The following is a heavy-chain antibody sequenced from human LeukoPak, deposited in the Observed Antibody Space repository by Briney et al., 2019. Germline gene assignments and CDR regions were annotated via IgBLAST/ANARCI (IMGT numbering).Heavy chain of an antibody. J-gene: IGHJ4*03. V-gene: IGHV1-24*01. Sequence: ASVKVSCKVSGYTLTELSMHWVRQAPGKGLEWMGGFDPEDGETIYAQKFQGRVTMTEETSTETAYMGLRRLRSEDPAVFFCATLYGFPLWGQGDPVTLSS. D-gene: IGHD2-2*02. CDR1: GYTLTELS. CDR3: ATLYGFPL. CDR2: FDPEDGET.